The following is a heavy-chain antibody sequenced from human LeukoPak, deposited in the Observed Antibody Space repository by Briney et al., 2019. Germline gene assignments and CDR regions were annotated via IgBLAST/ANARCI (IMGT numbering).Heavy chain of an antibody. V-gene: IGHV3-23*01. D-gene: IGHD3-16*01. Sequence: GGSLRLSCAASGFTFSSYAMSWVRQAPGKGLEWVSAISGSGGSTYYADSVKGRFTISRDNAKNSLYLQMNSLRAEDTAIYYCARLDEAFDNWGQGTLVTVSS. CDR1: GFTFSSYA. CDR2: ISGSGGST. CDR3: ARLDEAFDN. J-gene: IGHJ4*02.